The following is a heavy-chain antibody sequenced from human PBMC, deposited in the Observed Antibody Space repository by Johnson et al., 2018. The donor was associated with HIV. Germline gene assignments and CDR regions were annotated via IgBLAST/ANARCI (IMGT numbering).Heavy chain of an antibody. Sequence: QEKLVESGGGVVQPGRSLRLSCAASGFTFSSMHWDRQAPGKGLEWVAVISSDGSNKYYADSVKGRFTISRDNSKNTLYLQMNSLRAEDTAVYYCARRGLRLGVDAFDIWGQGTMVTVSS. D-gene: IGHD3-16*01. CDR3: ARRGLRLGVDAFDI. V-gene: IGHV3-30*03. J-gene: IGHJ3*02. CDR2: ISSDGSNK. CDR1: GFTFSS.